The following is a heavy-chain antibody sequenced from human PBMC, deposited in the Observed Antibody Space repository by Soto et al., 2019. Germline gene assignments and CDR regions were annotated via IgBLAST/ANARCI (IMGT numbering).Heavy chain of an antibody. CDR2: IIPIFGTA. CDR1: GGTFSSYA. V-gene: IGHV1-69*13. J-gene: IGHJ5*02. D-gene: IGHD6-6*01. CDR3: ARVKEVVRSFYWFDP. Sequence: ASVKVSCKASGGTFSSYAISWVRQAPVQGLEWMGGIIPIFGTANYAQKFQGRVTITADESTSTAYMELSSLRSEDTAVYYCARVKEVVRSFYWFDPWGQGTLVTVSS.